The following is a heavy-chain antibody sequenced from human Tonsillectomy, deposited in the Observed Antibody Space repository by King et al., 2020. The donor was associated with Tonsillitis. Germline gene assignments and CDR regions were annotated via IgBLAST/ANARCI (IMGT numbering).Heavy chain of an antibody. CDR2: IRSKANSYAT. J-gene: IGHJ4*02. CDR3: CLTQPGYRGGWY. V-gene: IGHV3-73*02. D-gene: IGHD6-19*01. CDR1: GFTFSDST. Sequence: EVQLVESGGGLVQPGGSLKLSCTASGFTFSDSTMLWVRQASGKGLEWVGRIRSKANSYATAYAASVKGRFTLSRDDSKNTTYLQRNSLKTEDTAVYYCCLTQPGYRGGWYWGQGPLVSVSS.